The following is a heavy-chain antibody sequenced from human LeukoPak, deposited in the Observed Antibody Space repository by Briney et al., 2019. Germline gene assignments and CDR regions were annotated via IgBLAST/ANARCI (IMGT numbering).Heavy chain of an antibody. CDR2: IYYSGST. J-gene: IGHJ1*01. D-gene: IGHD3-22*01. V-gene: IGHV4-39*01. CDR3: ASLFNYYYDSSGYYHAEYFQH. CDR1: GGSISSSSYY. Sequence: PSETLSLTCTVSGGSISSSSYYWGWIRQPPGKGLEWIGSIYYSGSTYYNPSLKSRVTISVGTSKNQFSLKLSSVTAAGTAVYYCASLFNYYYDSSGYYHAEYFQHWGQGTLVTVSS.